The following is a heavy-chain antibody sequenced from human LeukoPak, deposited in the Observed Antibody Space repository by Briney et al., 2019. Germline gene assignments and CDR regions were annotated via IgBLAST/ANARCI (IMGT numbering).Heavy chain of an antibody. CDR2: ISTSSNTI. V-gene: IGHV3-48*02. D-gene: IGHD4-17*01. Sequence: QPGGSLRLSCAASGFTFTSYSMSWVRQAPGKGLEWVSYISTSSNTIYYADSVKGRFTISRDNAKNSLYLQMNSLRDEDTAVYYCAKNYYGDYYFDYWGQGTLVTVSS. J-gene: IGHJ4*02. CDR3: AKNYYGDYYFDY. CDR1: GFTFTSYS.